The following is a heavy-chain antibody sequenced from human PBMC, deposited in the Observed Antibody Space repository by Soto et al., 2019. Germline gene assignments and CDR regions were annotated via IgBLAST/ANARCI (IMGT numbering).Heavy chain of an antibody. V-gene: IGHV4-59*01. J-gene: IGHJ3*02. D-gene: IGHD5-12*01. CDR3: ARGPPWMAAFDI. CDR2: ISHTGTT. CDR1: GGSISSYY. Sequence: QVQLQESGPGLVKPSETLSLTCTVSGGSISSYYWSWIRQSPGKGLEWVAYISHTGTTDYNPSLKSRLTIHLDSSQNQFSLKLTSVTAAVTAVYYCARGPPWMAAFDIWGQGTKVTVS.